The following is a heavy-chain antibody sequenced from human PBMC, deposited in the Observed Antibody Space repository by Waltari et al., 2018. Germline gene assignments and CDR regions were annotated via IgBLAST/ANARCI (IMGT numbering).Heavy chain of an antibody. CDR2: ISDSGGSI. CDR3: VKEKFAY. CDR1: GFTFSSYD. J-gene: IGHJ4*02. V-gene: IGHV3-23*01. Sequence: GLVQPGGSSRLSCVASGFTFSSYDMGWVRQVPGKGLECVSGISDSGGSIYYADSVKGRFTISRDNSKNMLYLQMNSLRVEDTAIYYCVKEKFAYWGRGTLVTVSS.